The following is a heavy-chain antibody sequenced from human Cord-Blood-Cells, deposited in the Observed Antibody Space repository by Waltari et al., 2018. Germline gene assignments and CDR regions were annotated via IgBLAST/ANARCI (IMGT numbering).Heavy chain of an antibody. CDR2: TYYRSKWYN. CDR1: GDSVSSNSAA. V-gene: IGHV6-1*01. CDR3: ARVGNSSSWSHHQPYFDY. Sequence: QVQLQQSGPGLVKPSQTLSLTCAISGDSVSSNSAAWTWIRQSPSGGLEWLGRTYYRSKWYNDYAVSVKSRITINPDTSKNQFSLQLNSVTPEDTAVYYCARVGNSSSWSHHQPYFDYWGQGTLVTVSS. D-gene: IGHD6-13*01. J-gene: IGHJ4*02.